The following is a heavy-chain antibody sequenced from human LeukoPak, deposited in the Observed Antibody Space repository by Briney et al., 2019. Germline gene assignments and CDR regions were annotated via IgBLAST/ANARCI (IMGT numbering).Heavy chain of an antibody. CDR2: IYHTGST. D-gene: IGHD6-19*01. J-gene: IGHJ5*02. V-gene: IGHV4-38-2*02. CDR3: ARGKVGVAGNSNWFDP. Sequence: SETLSLTCTVSGYSISSGYYWGWIRQPPGKGLEWIGSIYHTGSTYYNPSLKSRVTISVDTSKNQFSLKLSSVTAADTAVYYCARGKVGVAGNSNWFDPWGQGTLVTVSS. CDR1: GYSISSGYY.